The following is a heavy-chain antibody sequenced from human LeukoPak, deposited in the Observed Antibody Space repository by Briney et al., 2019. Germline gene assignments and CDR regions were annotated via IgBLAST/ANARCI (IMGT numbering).Heavy chain of an antibody. CDR2: VSSSSSSYI. Sequence: PGGSLRLSCAASGFTFSSYSMNWVRQAPGKGLEWVSSVSSSSSSYIYYADSVKGRFTISRDNAKNSLYLQMNSLRAEDTAVYYCARYSESNDYYYYGMDVWGQGTTVTVSS. CDR1: GFTFSSYS. J-gene: IGHJ6*02. D-gene: IGHD6-13*01. CDR3: ARYSESNDYYYYGMDV. V-gene: IGHV3-21*01.